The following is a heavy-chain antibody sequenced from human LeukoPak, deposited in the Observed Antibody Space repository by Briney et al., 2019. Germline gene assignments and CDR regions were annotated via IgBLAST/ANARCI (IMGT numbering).Heavy chain of an antibody. CDR2: IWYDGSNK. D-gene: IGHD6-13*01. CDR3: ARSRTIAASFDY. Sequence: GGSLRLSCAASGFTFSSYAMSWVRQAPGKGLEWVAVIWYDGSNKYYADSVKGRFTISRDNSKKTLYLQMNSLRAEDKAVYYCARSRTIAASFDYGGQETLVTVSS. V-gene: IGHV3-33*08. J-gene: IGHJ4*02. CDR1: GFTFSSYA.